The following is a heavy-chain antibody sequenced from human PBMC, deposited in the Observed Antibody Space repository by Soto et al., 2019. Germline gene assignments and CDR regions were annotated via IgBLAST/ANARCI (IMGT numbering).Heavy chain of an antibody. J-gene: IGHJ6*02. V-gene: IGHV4-34*01. Sequence: QVQLQQWGAGLLKPSETLSLTCAVYGGSFSGYYWSWIRQPPGKGLEWIGEINHSESTNYTPSSKSRVTISVDTSKNHCSLKRRSVTAADTAVYYCARSTLEWELLRYYYYGMDVWGQGTTVTVSS. CDR2: INHSEST. CDR3: ARSTLEWELLRYYYYGMDV. D-gene: IGHD1-26*01. CDR1: GGSFSGYY.